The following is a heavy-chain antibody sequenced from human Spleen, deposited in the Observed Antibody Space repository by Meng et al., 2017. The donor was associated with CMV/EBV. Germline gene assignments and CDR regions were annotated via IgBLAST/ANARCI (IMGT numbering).Heavy chain of an antibody. D-gene: IGHD4-11*01. Sequence: ASVKVSCKASGYTFTTYYMHWVRQAPGQGLEWMGIINPSGGSTSYAQKFQGRVTMTRDTSTSTVYMELSRLRSDDTAVYYCARELTTSRGMDVWGQGTTVTVSS. CDR2: INPSGGST. CDR1: GYTFTTYY. J-gene: IGHJ6*02. CDR3: ARELTTSRGMDV. V-gene: IGHV1-46*01.